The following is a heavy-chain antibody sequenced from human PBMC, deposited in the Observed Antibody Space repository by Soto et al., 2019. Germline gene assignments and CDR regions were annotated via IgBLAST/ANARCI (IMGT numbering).Heavy chain of an antibody. J-gene: IGHJ4*02. V-gene: IGHV3-23*01. D-gene: IGHD6-13*01. CDR1: GVTFSSYA. Sequence: GGSLRLSCAASGVTFSSYAVSWVRKDPGKGLEWVSAISGSGGSTYYADSVKGRFTISRDNSKNTLYLQMNSLRAEDTAVYYCAKEGLPGIAAAGPYFDYWGQGTLVTVSS. CDR3: AKEGLPGIAAAGPYFDY. CDR2: ISGSGGST.